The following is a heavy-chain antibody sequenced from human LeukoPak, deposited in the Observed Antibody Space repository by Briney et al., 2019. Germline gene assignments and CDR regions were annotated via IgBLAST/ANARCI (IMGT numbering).Heavy chain of an antibody. CDR2: IYYSGST. V-gene: IGHV4-30-4*01. D-gene: IGHD2-21*02. J-gene: IGHJ4*02. CDR3: ARGCGGDCYSLFDY. Sequence: SHTLSLTCTVSGGSISNVNSYWSWIRQPPGKGLEWIGYIYYSGSTYYNPSLKSRVTISVDTSKNQFSLKLSSVTAADTAVYYCARGCGGDCYSLFDYWGQGTLVTVSS. CDR1: GGSISNVNSY.